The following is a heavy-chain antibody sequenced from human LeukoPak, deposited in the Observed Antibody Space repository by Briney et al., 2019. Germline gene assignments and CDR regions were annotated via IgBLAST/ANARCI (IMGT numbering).Heavy chain of an antibody. CDR3: ARGGPRGVANFDY. D-gene: IGHD2-15*01. CDR2: IWYDGSNT. V-gene: IGHV3-33*01. Sequence: GTSLRLSCGASGLTFRNYGMHRVRQAPGKGLEWVAVIWYDGSNTYYADSVKGRFTISRDNYNDTLYLQMNSLRAEDTAMYYCARGGPRGVANFDYWGQGTLVTVSS. J-gene: IGHJ4*02. CDR1: GLTFRNYG.